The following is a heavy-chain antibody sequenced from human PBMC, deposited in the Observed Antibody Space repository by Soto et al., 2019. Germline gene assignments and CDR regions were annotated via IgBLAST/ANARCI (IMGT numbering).Heavy chain of an antibody. V-gene: IGHV4-59*01. CDR2: IYYSGRT. D-gene: IGHD6-13*01. CDR1: GGSISSDY. CDR3: ARDNSYRRSILWYYYYYGMDV. J-gene: IGHJ6*02. Sequence: LSLTCTVFGGSISSDYWSWIRQSPGKGLEWIGYIYYSGRTNYNPSLKNRVTISVGMSMKLVSLKLSSVPAVGTVVYYYARDNSYRRSILWYYYYYGMDVWGQGTTVTVSS.